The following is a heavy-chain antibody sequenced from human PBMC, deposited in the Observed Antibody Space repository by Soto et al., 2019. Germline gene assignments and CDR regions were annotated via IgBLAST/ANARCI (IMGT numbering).Heavy chain of an antibody. CDR1: GFTFSSYA. D-gene: IGHD1-26*01. CDR3: ASGGWELLQDFDY. V-gene: IGHV3-30-3*01. J-gene: IGHJ4*02. CDR2: ISYDGSNK. Sequence: PGGSLRLSCAASGFTFSSYAMHWFRQAPGKGLEWVAVISYDGSNKYYADSVKGRFTIPRDNSKNTLYLQMNSLRAEDTAVYYCASGGWELLQDFDYWGQGTLVTVSS.